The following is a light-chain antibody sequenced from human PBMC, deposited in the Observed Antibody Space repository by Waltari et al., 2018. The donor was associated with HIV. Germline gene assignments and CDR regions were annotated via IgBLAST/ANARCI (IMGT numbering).Light chain of an antibody. Sequence: SSELIQPPSVSVSPGQTATITCSGNKLGTRYLCWYQQKPGQSPVLLIYPDSTRPSEIPPRFSGSSSGNMATLTISGTQPMDEADYYCQAWDYTTVVFGGGTKLTVL. V-gene: IGLV3-1*01. CDR1: KLGTRY. CDR2: PDS. J-gene: IGLJ3*02. CDR3: QAWDYTTVV.